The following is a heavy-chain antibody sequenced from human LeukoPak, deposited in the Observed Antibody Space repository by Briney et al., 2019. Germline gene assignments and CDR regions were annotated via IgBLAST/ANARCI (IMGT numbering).Heavy chain of an antibody. Sequence: HPGGSLRLSCAASGFSFSTYGMHWVRQAPGKGLEWVAAIWYDGSNDYYADSVRGRFTISRDNSKNTLSLQMNSLRAEDTAVYYCAREVRCSTTSCYRGWFDPWGQGTLVTVSS. D-gene: IGHD2-2*01. V-gene: IGHV3-33*01. CDR3: AREVRCSTTSCYRGWFDP. J-gene: IGHJ5*02. CDR1: GFSFSTYG. CDR2: IWYDGSND.